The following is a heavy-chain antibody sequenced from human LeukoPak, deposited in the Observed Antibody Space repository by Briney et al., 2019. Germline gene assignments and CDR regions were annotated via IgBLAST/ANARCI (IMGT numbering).Heavy chain of an antibody. D-gene: IGHD2-2*01. V-gene: IGHV4-59*01. J-gene: IGHJ4*02. CDR3: ARGVVPAANDY. CDR1: GGSISGYY. CDR2: IYYSGST. Sequence: SETLSLTCTVSGGSISGYYWSWIRQPPGKGLEWIGYIYYSGSTNYNPSLKSRVTISVDTSKNQFSLKLSSVTAADTAVYYCARGVVPAANDYWGQGTLVTVSS.